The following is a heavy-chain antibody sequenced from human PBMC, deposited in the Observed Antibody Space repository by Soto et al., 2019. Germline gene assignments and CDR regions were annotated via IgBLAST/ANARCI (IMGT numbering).Heavy chain of an antibody. Sequence: EVQLLESGGGLVQPGGSLRLSCAASGFTFNNYVMSWVRQTPGKGPEWVSGISGSGGTTYYADSVQGRITISRDNSKNTLYLQMNSLRVEDTALYYCTRPGACNSQRCFNWFDSWGQGTLVTVSS. D-gene: IGHD3-16*01. V-gene: IGHV3-23*01. CDR3: TRPGACNSQRCFNWFDS. CDR2: ISGSGGTT. CDR1: GFTFNNYV. J-gene: IGHJ5*01.